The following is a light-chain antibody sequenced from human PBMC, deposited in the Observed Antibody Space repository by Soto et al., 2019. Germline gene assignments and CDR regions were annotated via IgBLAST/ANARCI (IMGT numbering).Light chain of an antibody. J-gene: IGKJ1*01. CDR1: QTISSW. CDR3: QHYNSYSEA. Sequence: DIQMTQSPSTLSGSVGDRVTITCRASQTISSWLAWYQQKPGKAPKLLIYKASTLKSGVPSRFSGSGSGTEINLTISSLQPDDSATYYCQHYNSYSEAFGQGTKVDIK. V-gene: IGKV1-5*03. CDR2: KAS.